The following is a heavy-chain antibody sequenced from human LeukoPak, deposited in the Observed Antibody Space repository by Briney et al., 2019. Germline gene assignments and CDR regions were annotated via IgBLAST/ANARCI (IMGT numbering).Heavy chain of an antibody. V-gene: IGHV3-21*01. Sequence: PGGSLRLSCEASGFTFSSYSMNWVRQAPGKGLEWLSSISSTGSYIYYADSVKGRFTISRDNAKNSLYLQVNSLRAEDTAVYYCARRDGEGVDYWGQGTLVTVSS. CDR2: ISSTGSYI. CDR3: ARRDGEGVDY. J-gene: IGHJ4*02. D-gene: IGHD3-10*01. CDR1: GFTFSSYS.